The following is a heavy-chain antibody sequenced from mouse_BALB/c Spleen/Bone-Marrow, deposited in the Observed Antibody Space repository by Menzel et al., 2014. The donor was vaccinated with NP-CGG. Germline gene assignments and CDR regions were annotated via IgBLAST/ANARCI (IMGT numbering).Heavy chain of an antibody. V-gene: IGHV3-2*02. Sequence: EVKLQESGPGLVKPSQSLSLPCTVTGYSITSDYAWNWIRQFPGNKLEWMGYISYSGSTSYNPSLKSRISITRDTSKNQFFLQLNSVTTEDTATYYCARSFTTVVEEDYFDYWGQGTTLTVSS. D-gene: IGHD1-1*01. J-gene: IGHJ2*01. CDR1: GYSITSDYA. CDR2: ISYSGST. CDR3: ARSFTTVVEEDYFDY.